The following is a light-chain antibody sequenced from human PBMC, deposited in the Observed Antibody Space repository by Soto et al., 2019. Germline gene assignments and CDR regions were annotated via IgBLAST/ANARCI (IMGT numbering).Light chain of an antibody. Sequence: QPVLTQPPSVSEAPRQRVTISCSGSSSNIGNNAVNWYQQLPGKPPKLLIYYDNLLPSGVSDRFSGSKSGTSASLAISGLQSEDEAHYYCAAWDDSLNGPVFGGGTKLTVL. CDR1: SSNIGNNA. CDR2: YDN. V-gene: IGLV1-36*01. J-gene: IGLJ3*02. CDR3: AAWDDSLNGPV.